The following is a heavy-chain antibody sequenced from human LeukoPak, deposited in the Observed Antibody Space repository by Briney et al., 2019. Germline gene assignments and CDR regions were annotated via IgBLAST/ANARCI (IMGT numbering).Heavy chain of an antibody. Sequence: EASVKVSCKASGYTFTSYGISWVRQAPGQGLEWMGWISAYNGNTNYAQKLQGRVTMTTDTSTSTAYMELRSLRSDDTAVYYCARAVVDYSNPGDYYYMDVWGKGTTVTVSS. CDR3: ARAVVDYSNPGDYYYMDV. CDR2: ISAYNGNT. V-gene: IGHV1-18*01. D-gene: IGHD4-11*01. J-gene: IGHJ6*03. CDR1: GYTFTSYG.